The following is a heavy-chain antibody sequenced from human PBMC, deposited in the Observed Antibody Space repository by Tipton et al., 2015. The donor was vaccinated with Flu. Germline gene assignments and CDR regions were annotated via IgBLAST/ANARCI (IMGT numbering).Heavy chain of an antibody. CDR2: FVSGGST. J-gene: IGHJ6*02. V-gene: IGHV3-53*01. D-gene: IGHD6-25*01. CDR3: VRVRPAAQAYGMDV. Sequence: VQLVQSGGGLIQPGGSLRLPGGAPGSPVRDNPLRWVPQAPGPGPKCAPGFVSGGSTYNPDSVKGRFTISRDNSKNTVYLQMNSLRAEDTAFYYCVRVRPAAQAYGMDVWGQGTTVTVSS. CDR1: GSPVRDNP.